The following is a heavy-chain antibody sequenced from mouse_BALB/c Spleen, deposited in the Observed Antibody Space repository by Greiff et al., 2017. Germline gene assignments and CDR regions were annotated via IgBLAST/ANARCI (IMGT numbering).Heavy chain of an antibody. CDR3: ARGRGSSPAWFAY. CDR2: ISNGGGST. V-gene: IGHV5-12-2*01. Sequence: EVQLVESGGGLVKPGGSLKLSCAASGFTFSSYAMSWVRQTPEKRLEWVAYISNGGGSTYYPDTVKGRFTISRDNAKNTLYLQMSSLKSEDTAMYYCARGRGSSPAWFAYWGQGTLVTVSA. D-gene: IGHD1-1*01. J-gene: IGHJ3*01. CDR1: GFTFSSYA.